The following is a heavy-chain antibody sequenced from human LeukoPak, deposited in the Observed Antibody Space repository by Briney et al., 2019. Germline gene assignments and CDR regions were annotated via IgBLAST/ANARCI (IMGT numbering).Heavy chain of an antibody. CDR1: GGSISGYY. CDR2: ISYSGTT. V-gene: IGHV4-59*01. Sequence: SETLSLTCTVSGGSISGYYWSWIRQPPGKGLEWIGYISYSGTTNYNPSLKSRVTISIDRSKNQFSLKLNSVTAADTAVYYCAGESLWYFDLWGRGTLVTVSS. CDR3: AGESLWYFDL. J-gene: IGHJ2*01.